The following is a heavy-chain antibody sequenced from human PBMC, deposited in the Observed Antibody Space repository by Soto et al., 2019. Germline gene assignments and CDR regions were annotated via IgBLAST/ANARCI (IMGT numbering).Heavy chain of an antibody. CDR2: IYSSGNA. CDR1: GDSISGYY. J-gene: IGHJ3*01. V-gene: IGHV4-4*07. CDR3: ARGDVFDL. Sequence: QVQLQESGPGLVKPSETVSLICTVSGDSISGYYWSWIRQPARKGLEWIGRIYSSGNANYNPSLKSRVSMSVAMSKNQFSLKVTSVTAADTAMYYCARGDVFDLWGQGTKVTVSS.